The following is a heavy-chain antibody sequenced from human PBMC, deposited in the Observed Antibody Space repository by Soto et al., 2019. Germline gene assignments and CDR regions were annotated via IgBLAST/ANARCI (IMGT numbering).Heavy chain of an antibody. CDR3: ARVVTSYGGYGEARGYYFDY. V-gene: IGHV1-69*13. Sequence: SVKVSCKASGGTFSSYAISWVRQAPGQGLEWMGGIIPIFGTANYAQKFQGRVTITADESTSTAYMELSSLRSEDTAVYYCARVVTSYGGYGEARGYYFDYWGQGTLVTVSS. D-gene: IGHD5-12*01. J-gene: IGHJ4*02. CDR1: GGTFSSYA. CDR2: IIPIFGTA.